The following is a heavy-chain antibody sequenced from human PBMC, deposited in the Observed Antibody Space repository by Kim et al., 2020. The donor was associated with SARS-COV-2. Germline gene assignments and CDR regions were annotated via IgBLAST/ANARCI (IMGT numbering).Heavy chain of an antibody. CDR3: AREWNDDSSASFDY. V-gene: IGHV7-4-1*02. CDR1: GYTFTNYA. CDR2: INTNTGNP. D-gene: IGHD3-22*01. J-gene: IGHJ4*02. Sequence: ASVKVSCKASGYTFTNYAINWVRQAPGQGLEWMGWINTNTGNPTYAPGFTGRFVFSLDTSVSAAYLQITGLKAEDTAVYYCAREWNDDSSASFDYWGQGTLVPVSS.